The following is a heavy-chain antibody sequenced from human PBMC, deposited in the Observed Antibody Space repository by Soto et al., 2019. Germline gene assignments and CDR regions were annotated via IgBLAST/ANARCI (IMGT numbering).Heavy chain of an antibody. D-gene: IGHD6-19*01. J-gene: IGHJ6*02. CDR2: ISAYNGNT. CDR1: GYTFTSYG. CDR3: ARAGYSSGWYYYYRMDV. V-gene: IGHV1-18*01. Sequence: ASVKVSCKASGYTFTSYGISWVRQAPGQGLEWMGWISAYNGNTNYAQKLQGRVTMTTDTSTSTAYMELRSLRSDDTAVYYCARAGYSSGWYYYYRMDVWVQGTTVTVSS.